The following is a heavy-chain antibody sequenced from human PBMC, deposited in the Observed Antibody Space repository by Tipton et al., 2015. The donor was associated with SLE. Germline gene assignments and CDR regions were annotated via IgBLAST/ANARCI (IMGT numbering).Heavy chain of an antibody. D-gene: IGHD3-22*01. Sequence: GLVKPSETLSLTCTVSGGSISSHYWSWIRQPPGKGLEWIGYIYYSGSTNYNPSLKSRVTISVDTSKNQFSLKLSSVTAADTAVYYCASGSGYTGEYFQHWGQGTLVTVSS. V-gene: IGHV4-59*11. CDR1: GGSISSHY. CDR2: IYYSGST. CDR3: ASGSGYTGEYFQH. J-gene: IGHJ1*01.